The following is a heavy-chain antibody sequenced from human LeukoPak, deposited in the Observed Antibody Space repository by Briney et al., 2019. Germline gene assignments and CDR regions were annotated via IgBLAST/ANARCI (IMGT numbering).Heavy chain of an antibody. Sequence: ASVKVSCKASGYTFTGYYIHWVRQAPGQGLESVGWINPNSGGAKYAQKFQDRVTMTRDTSISTAYMGLSRLRSDDTAVYYCAKGRVVAGSKSLTYHWLDPWGQGTLVTVSS. V-gene: IGHV1-2*02. J-gene: IGHJ5*02. CDR1: GYTFTGYY. D-gene: IGHD6-19*01. CDR3: AKGRVVAGSKSLTYHWLDP. CDR2: INPNSGGA.